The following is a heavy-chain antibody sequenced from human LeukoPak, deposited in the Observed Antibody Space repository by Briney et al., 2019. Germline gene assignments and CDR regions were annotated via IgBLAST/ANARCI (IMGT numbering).Heavy chain of an antibody. V-gene: IGHV3-30-3*01. CDR3: ARDYDY. CDR1: GFTFSNYA. J-gene: IGHJ4*02. Sequence: GRSLRLSCAASGFTFSNYAMHWVRQAPGKGLEWVAVISYDGSDKYYADSVKGRFTISRDNSKNTLYLQMNSLRPEDTAVYYCARDYDYWGQGTLVTVSS. CDR2: ISYDGSDK.